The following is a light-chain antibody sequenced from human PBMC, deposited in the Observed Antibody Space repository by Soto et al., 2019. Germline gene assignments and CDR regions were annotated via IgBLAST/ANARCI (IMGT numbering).Light chain of an antibody. CDR3: QQYNNCPPWT. V-gene: IGKV3-15*01. CDR2: GAS. Sequence: EIVMTQSPATLSVSPGERATISCRASQSVSSNLAWYQQKPGQAPRLLIYGASTRATGIPARFSGSGSGTEFTLAISSLQSEDFAVSYCQQYNNCPPWTFGQGTKVEIK. J-gene: IGKJ1*01. CDR1: QSVSSN.